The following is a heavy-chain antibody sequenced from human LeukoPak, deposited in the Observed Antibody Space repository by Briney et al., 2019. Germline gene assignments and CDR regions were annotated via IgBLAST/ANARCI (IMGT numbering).Heavy chain of an antibody. CDR2: ISDSGGST. Sequence: GGSLRLSCAASGFTFSSHAMHWVRQAPGKGLEWVSVISDSGGSTYYADSVKGRFTISRDNFKNTLYLQMNSLRVEDTAVYYCARGSTNSWYIPFDYWSQGTLVTVSS. D-gene: IGHD6-13*01. CDR1: GFTFSSHA. J-gene: IGHJ4*02. CDR3: ARGSTNSWYIPFDY. V-gene: IGHV3-23*01.